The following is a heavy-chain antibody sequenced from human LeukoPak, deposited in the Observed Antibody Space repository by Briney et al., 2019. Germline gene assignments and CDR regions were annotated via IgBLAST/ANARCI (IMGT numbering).Heavy chain of an antibody. J-gene: IGHJ4*02. CDR2: ISWNSGSI. Sequence: GGSLRLSCAASGFTFDDYAMHWVRQAPGKGLEWVSGISWNSGSIGYADSVKGRFTISRDNAKNSLYPQMNSLRAEDTALYYCAKDGTAMVRTIDYRGQGTLVTVSS. CDR1: GFTFDDYA. V-gene: IGHV3-9*01. D-gene: IGHD5-18*01. CDR3: AKDGTAMVRTIDY.